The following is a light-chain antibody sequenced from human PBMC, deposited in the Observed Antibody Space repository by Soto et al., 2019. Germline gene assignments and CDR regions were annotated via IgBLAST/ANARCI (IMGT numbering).Light chain of an antibody. V-gene: IGKV3-20*01. CDR3: QQYGSSPYT. Sequence: EIVLTQSPGTLSLSPGERATLSCRASQSVSSSYLAWYQQKPGQAPRLLIYGASSRATGIPDRFSGSGSGTDFTLTIRRLEPEEYAVYYCQQYGSSPYTFGQGTKLEI. CDR1: QSVSSSY. CDR2: GAS. J-gene: IGKJ2*01.